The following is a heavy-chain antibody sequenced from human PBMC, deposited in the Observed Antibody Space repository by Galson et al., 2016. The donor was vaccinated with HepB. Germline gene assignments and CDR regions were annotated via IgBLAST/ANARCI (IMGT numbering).Heavy chain of an antibody. Sequence: SVKVSCKASGYTFTTYNIHWVRLAPGQGLEWMGIINPSGGSPNYAQKFQGRVTLTSDTSTSTVYMQLGSLRSDDTAVYYCARFRGIVVVNYYYGMDVWGQGTTVTVSS. D-gene: IGHD3-22*01. CDR2: INPSGGSP. J-gene: IGHJ6*02. V-gene: IGHV1-46*01. CDR1: GYTFTTYN. CDR3: ARFRGIVVVNYYYGMDV.